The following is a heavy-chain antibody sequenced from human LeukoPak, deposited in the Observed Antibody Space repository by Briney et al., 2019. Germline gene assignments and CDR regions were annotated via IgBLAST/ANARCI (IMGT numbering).Heavy chain of an antibody. J-gene: IGHJ6*03. CDR2: IIPIFGTA. CDR1: GGTFSSYA. Sequence: SVKVSCKASGGTFSSYAISWVRQAPGQGLEWMGGIIPIFGTANYAQKFQGRVTITADESTSTAYMELSSLRSEDTAGYYCARGRFSDYYYYMDVWGKGTTVTISS. CDR3: ARGRFSDYYYYMDV. V-gene: IGHV1-69*13. D-gene: IGHD3-3*01.